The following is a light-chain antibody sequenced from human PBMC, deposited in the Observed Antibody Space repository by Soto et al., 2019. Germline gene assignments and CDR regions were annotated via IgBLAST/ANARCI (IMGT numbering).Light chain of an antibody. CDR1: SSDIGAYNY. V-gene: IGLV2-14*01. CDR3: LSYTSANTRV. J-gene: IGLJ3*02. CDR2: EVN. Sequence: QSALTQPPSASGSPGQSVTISCTGTSSDIGAYNYVSWYQQYPGKAPKLMIYEVNNRPSGVSNRFSGSKSGNTASLTISGLQPEDEADYYCLSYTSANTRVFGGGTKLTVL.